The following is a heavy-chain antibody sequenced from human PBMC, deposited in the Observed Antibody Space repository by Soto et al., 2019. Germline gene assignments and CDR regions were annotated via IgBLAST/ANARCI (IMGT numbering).Heavy chain of an antibody. V-gene: IGHV3-23*01. CDR1: GFTFRNYG. J-gene: IGHJ4*02. Sequence: EVQLLESGGGLVQPGTSLRLSCAASGFTFRNYGMSWVRQAPGKGLEWVSSISGSGTATYYADSVRGRFTISRDNSRNTLYVEMNSLGVEDTAIYYCARDQATSYGLYYFDNWGQGTLVTVSS. D-gene: IGHD5-18*01. CDR2: ISGSGTAT. CDR3: ARDQATSYGLYYFDN.